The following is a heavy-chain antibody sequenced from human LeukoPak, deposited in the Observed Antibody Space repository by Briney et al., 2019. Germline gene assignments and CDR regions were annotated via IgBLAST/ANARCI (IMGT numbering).Heavy chain of an antibody. CDR3: ARTGRRGYSYGKNYYFDY. D-gene: IGHD5-18*01. CDR2: ISSSSSYT. V-gene: IGHV3-11*06. Sequence: KPGGSLRLSCAASGFTFSDYYMSWMRQAPGKGLEGVSYISSSSSYTNYADSVKGRFTISRDNAKNSLYLQMNSLRAEDTAVYYCARTGRRGYSYGKNYYFDYWGQGTLVTVSS. CDR1: GFTFSDYY. J-gene: IGHJ4*02.